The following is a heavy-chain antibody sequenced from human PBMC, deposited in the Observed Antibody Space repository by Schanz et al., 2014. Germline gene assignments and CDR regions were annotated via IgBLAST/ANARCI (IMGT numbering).Heavy chain of an antibody. D-gene: IGHD2-2*01. J-gene: IGHJ5*02. Sequence: QVQLVQSGAEVKKPGASVKVSCKASGYTFTSHGISWVRQAPGQGLEWMGWITAYNGDTNYALKLQGRVTMTTDTSTGTAYMELRSLRSDDTAVYYCARDRRRYCSTASCLNDNWFDPWGQGTLVIVSS. V-gene: IGHV1-18*01. CDR3: ARDRRRYCSTASCLNDNWFDP. CDR2: ITAYNGDT. CDR1: GYTFTSHG.